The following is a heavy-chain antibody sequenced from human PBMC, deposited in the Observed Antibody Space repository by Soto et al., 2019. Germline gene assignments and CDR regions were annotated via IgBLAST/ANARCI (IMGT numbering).Heavy chain of an antibody. CDR2: ITPIFGTA. Sequence: QVQLVQSGAEEKKPGSSVKVSCKASGGTFSSYAIRWVRQAPGQGLEWMGGITPIFGTADYAQKFQGRVTITADESTSTAYMELSSLRSEHTAVSYCARDGIAARPIAWFDPWGQGTLVTVSA. CDR3: ARDGIAARPIAWFDP. D-gene: IGHD6-6*01. CDR1: GGTFSSYA. V-gene: IGHV1-69*12. J-gene: IGHJ5*02.